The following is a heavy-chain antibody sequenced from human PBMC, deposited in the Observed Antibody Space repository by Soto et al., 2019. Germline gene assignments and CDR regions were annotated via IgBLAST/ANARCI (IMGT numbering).Heavy chain of an antibody. D-gene: IGHD5-18*01. CDR2: INHSGST. CDR3: ASPRRGYSYGLLDY. CDR1: GGSFSGYY. Sequence: SETLSLTCAVYGGSFSGYYWSWIRQPPGKGLEWIGEINHSGSTNYNPSLKSRVTISVDTSKNQFSLKLSSVTAADTAVYYCASPRRGYSYGLLDYWGQGTLVTVS. V-gene: IGHV4-34*01. J-gene: IGHJ4*02.